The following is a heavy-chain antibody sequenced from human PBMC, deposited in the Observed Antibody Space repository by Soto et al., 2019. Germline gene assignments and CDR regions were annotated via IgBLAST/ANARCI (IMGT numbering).Heavy chain of an antibody. CDR1: GFAFNGYG. CDR3: ARDGGGFYYGMDV. Sequence: PGGSLRLSCAASGFAFNGYGMHWVRQAPGKGLEWVAVIWYDGSNKYYADSVKGRFTISRDNSKNTVDLQMNSLRDEDTAVYYCARDGGGFYYGMDVWGQGTTVTVSS. D-gene: IGHD3-16*01. CDR2: IWYDGSNK. J-gene: IGHJ6*02. V-gene: IGHV3-33*01.